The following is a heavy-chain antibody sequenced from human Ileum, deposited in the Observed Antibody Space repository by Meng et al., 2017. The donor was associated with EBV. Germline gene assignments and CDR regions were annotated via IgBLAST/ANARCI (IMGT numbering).Heavy chain of an antibody. V-gene: IGHV4-61*08. CDR3: SRDGYSSGSD. D-gene: IGHD6-19*01. CDR2: IYNSGSP. CDR1: GGCDSMGGKY. Sequence: VHPEEWGLMLSTPSYTRAFICSFSGGCDSMGGKYWVWLRPPPGKVLEWVGYIYNSGSPNSNPSLKSRVTISVDTSKNQFSLKLSSVTAADTAVYYCSRDGYSSGSDWGQGTLVTVSS. J-gene: IGHJ4*02.